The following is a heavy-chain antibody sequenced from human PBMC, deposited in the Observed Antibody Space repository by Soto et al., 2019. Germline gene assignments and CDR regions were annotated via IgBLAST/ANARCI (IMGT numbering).Heavy chain of an antibody. CDR3: AADKYSRIDY. J-gene: IGHJ4*02. CDR2: IYHSGST. D-gene: IGHD6-6*01. V-gene: IGHV4-30-2*01. Sequence: SETLSLTCAVSGGSISSGGYSWSWIRQPPGKGLEWIGYIYHSGSTYYNPSLKSRVTISVDRSKNQFSLKLSSVTAADTAVYYCAADKYSRIDYWGQGTLVTVSS. CDR1: GGSISSGGYS.